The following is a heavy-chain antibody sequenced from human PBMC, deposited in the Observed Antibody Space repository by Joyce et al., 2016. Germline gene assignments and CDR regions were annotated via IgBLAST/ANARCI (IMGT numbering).Heavy chain of an antibody. Sequence: QLQLQESGPGLVKPSETLSLTCTVSGGPISSDSYYWGWIRQPPGKGLEWIGTIYYSGSTFYNPSLKRRVAISVDTAKNQFSLKLSSVTAADTALYYCVRQKGSGWSPAGNWGQGTLVTVSS. V-gene: IGHV4-39*01. D-gene: IGHD6-13*01. J-gene: IGHJ4*02. CDR2: IYYSGST. CDR1: GGPISSDSYY. CDR3: VRQKGSGWSPAGN.